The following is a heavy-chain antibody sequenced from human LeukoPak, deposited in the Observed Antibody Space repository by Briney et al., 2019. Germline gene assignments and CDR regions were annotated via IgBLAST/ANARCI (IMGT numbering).Heavy chain of an antibody. CDR2: IYSGGST. D-gene: IGHD6-6*01. Sequence: GGSLRLSCAASGFTVSTNYMSWVRQAPGKGLEWVSVIYSGGSTYYADSVKGRFTISRDSSKNTLHLQMNSLRAEDTAVYYCARSVSEYSSSFDYWGQGTLVTVSS. CDR3: ARSVSEYSSSFDY. V-gene: IGHV3-53*01. CDR1: GFTVSTNY. J-gene: IGHJ4*02.